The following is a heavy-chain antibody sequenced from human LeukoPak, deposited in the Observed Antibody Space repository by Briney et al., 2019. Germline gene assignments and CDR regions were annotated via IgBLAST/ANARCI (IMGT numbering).Heavy chain of an antibody. D-gene: IGHD3-22*01. Sequence: SQTLSLTCAVSGGSISSGGYSWSWIRQPPGKGLEWIGYIYHSGSTYYNPSLKSRVTILVDRSKNQFSLKLSSVTAADTAVYYCARQWLLNVDVFDIWGQGTMVTVSS. V-gene: IGHV4-30-2*01. CDR3: ARQWLLNVDVFDI. CDR2: IYHSGST. CDR1: GGSISSGGYS. J-gene: IGHJ3*02.